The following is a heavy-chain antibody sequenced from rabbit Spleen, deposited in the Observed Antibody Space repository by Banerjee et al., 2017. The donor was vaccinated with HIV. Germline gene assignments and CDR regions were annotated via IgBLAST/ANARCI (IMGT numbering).Heavy chain of an antibody. J-gene: IGHJ6*01. CDR3: ARDLTNVIGWNFGL. V-gene: IGHV1S40*01. CDR1: GFTISSSYY. D-gene: IGHD1-1*01. Sequence: QSLEESGGDLVKPGASLTLTCTASGFTISSSYYMCWVRQAPGKGLEWIACINSKSGENVYANWAKGRFTVSKTSSTTVTLQMTSLTGADTATYFCARDLTNVIGWNFGLWGPGTLVTVS. CDR2: INSKSGEN.